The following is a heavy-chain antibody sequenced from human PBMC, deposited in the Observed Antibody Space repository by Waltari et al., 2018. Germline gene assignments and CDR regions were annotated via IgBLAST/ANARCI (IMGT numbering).Heavy chain of an antibody. CDR1: GGSFSGYY. V-gene: IGHV4-34*01. D-gene: IGHD2-2*03. J-gene: IGHJ4*02. Sequence: QVQLQQWGAGLLKPSETLSLTCAVYGGSFSGYYWSWIRQPPGKGLEWIGEINHSGSNNYNPSLKSRVTISVDTSKNQFSLKLSSVTAADTAVYYCARGPLGYCSSTSCYVDYWGQGTLVTVSS. CDR2: INHSGSN. CDR3: ARGPLGYCSSTSCYVDY.